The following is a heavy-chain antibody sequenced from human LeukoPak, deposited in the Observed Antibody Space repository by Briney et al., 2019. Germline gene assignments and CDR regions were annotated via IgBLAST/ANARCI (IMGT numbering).Heavy chain of an antibody. V-gene: IGHV4-59*01. CDR3: ARGVSVRFLEWLLTGLYFDY. CDR2: IYYSGST. D-gene: IGHD3-3*01. CDR1: GGSISSYY. Sequence: SETLSLTCTVSGGSISSYYWSWIRQPPGKGLEWIGYIYYSGSTNYNPSLKSRVTISVDTSKNQSSLKLSSVTAADTAVYYCARGVSVRFLEWLLTGLYFDYWGQGTLVTVSS. J-gene: IGHJ4*02.